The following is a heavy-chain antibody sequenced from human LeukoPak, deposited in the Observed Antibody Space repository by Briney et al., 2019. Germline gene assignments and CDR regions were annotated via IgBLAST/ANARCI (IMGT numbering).Heavy chain of an antibody. CDR3: SRENGAFSPFGY. J-gene: IGHJ4*02. CDR2: ISLTGLT. V-gene: IGHV4-4*02. Sequence: PSETLSLTCGVSGGSISNTNWWSWVRPPPGQGLEWIGEISLTGLTNYNPSLESRVIVSLDKSKNQLSLNLTSVTAADTAVYYCSRENGAFSPFGYWGQGTLVTVPS. D-gene: IGHD2-8*01. CDR1: GGSISNTNW.